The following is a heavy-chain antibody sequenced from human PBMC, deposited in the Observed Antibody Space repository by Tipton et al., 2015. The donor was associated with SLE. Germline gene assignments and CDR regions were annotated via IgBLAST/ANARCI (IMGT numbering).Heavy chain of an antibody. CDR3: ARPIVGATGGGYFDY. V-gene: IGHV4-34*01. J-gene: IGHJ4*02. CDR2: INHSGST. CDR1: GGSFSGYY. D-gene: IGHD1-26*01. Sequence: TLSLTCAVYGGSFSGYYWGWIRQPPGKGLEWIGEINHSGSTNYNPSLKSRVTISVDTSKNQFSLKLSSVTAADTAVYYCARPIVGATGGGYFDYWGQGTLVTVSS.